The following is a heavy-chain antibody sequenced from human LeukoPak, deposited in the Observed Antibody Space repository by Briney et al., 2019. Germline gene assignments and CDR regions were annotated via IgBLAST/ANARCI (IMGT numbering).Heavy chain of an antibody. J-gene: IGHJ3*02. CDR1: GGSFSGYY. Sequence: SETLSLTCAVYGGSFSGYYWSWIRQPPGKGLEWIGEIKHSGSTNYNPSLKSRVTISVDTSKNQFSLKLSSVTAADTAVYYCARGVGYCSGGSCYSAAFDIWGQGTMVTVSS. V-gene: IGHV4-34*01. CDR3: ARGVGYCSGGSCYSAAFDI. CDR2: IKHSGST. D-gene: IGHD2-15*01.